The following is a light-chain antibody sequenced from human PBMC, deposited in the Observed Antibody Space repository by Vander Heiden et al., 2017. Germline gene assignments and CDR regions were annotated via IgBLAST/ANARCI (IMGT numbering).Light chain of an antibody. CDR3: QQSYATPHT. Sequence: DIHIHQTPSSLSAFLGDRVTITCRTSQSIGVYLNWYQQKPGKAPNLLIYSASTLQTGVPPRFSGSGSGIDFTLTISSLQPEDSATYYCQQSYATPHTFGPGTKVQIK. CDR2: SAS. V-gene: IGKV1-39*01. J-gene: IGKJ4*01. CDR1: QSIGVY.